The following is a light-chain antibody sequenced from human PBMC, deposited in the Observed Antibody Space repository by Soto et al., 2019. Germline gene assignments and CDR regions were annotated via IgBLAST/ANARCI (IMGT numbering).Light chain of an antibody. Sequence: EIVLTQSPCTLSLSPGERATLSCRASQSVSSSYLAWYQQKPGQAPRLLIYGASSRATGIPDRFRGSGSGTHFTLTISRLEPEDFAVYYCQQYGSSSWTFGQGTKVDI. CDR1: QSVSSSY. CDR2: GAS. CDR3: QQYGSSSWT. V-gene: IGKV3-20*01. J-gene: IGKJ1*01.